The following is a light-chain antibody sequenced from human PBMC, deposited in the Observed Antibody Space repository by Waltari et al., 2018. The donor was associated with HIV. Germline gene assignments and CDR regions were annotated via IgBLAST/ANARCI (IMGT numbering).Light chain of an antibody. Sequence: LILPVDPGESQCVSCASRQRLLHRNGYTYLEWYLQKPGQSPQVLIYLGSKRASGVPDRFSGSGSGTDFTLKISRVEAEDVGIYYCMQALQTPRTFGQGTKVEIK. CDR3: MQALQTPRT. V-gene: IGKV2-28*01. CDR1: QRLLHRNGYTY. J-gene: IGKJ1*01. CDR2: LGS.